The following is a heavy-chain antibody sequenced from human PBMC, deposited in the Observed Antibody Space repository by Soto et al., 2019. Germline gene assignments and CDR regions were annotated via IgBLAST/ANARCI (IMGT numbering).Heavy chain of an antibody. CDR1: GGTFSSHS. CDR2: IITLFGTA. D-gene: IGHD4-17*01. J-gene: IGHJ4*02. V-gene: IGHV1-69*01. CDR3: AREVGYGDFSAALRD. Sequence: VQLMQSGAEVKQPGSSVKVSCKASGGTFSSHSINWVRQAPGQGLEWMGGIITLFGTANYAQNFQGRVTITADQSTSTAYMERNSLRSDDTAVYYCAREVGYGDFSAALRDWGQGTLVTVSS.